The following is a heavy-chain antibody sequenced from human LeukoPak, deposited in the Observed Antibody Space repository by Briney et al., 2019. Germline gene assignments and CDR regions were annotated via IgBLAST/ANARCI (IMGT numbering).Heavy chain of an antibody. CDR3: ARDGGGGEDDYYYYYMDV. Sequence: SETLTLTCTVSGGSISSGDYYWSWIRQPPGKGLEWIGYIYYSGSTYYNPSLKSRVTISVDTSKNQFSLKLSSVTAADTAVSYCARDGGGGEDDYYYYYMDVWGKGTTVTVSS. V-gene: IGHV4-30-4*08. D-gene: IGHD2-21*01. CDR2: IYYSGST. J-gene: IGHJ6*03. CDR1: GGSISSGDYY.